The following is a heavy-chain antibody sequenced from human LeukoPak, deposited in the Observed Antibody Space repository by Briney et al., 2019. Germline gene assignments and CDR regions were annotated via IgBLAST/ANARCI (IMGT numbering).Heavy chain of an antibody. V-gene: IGHV4-39*07. D-gene: IGHD2-2*01. CDR2: IQHSGST. CDR3: ARESVSYCSSTSCRDY. Sequence: SETLALTCTVSGGSISSSNYYWGWIRQPPGKGLEWIAVIQHSGSTYYNQSLKSRVTISVDTSKNQFSLKLSSVTAADTAVYYCARESVSYCSSTSCRDYWGQGTLVTVSS. J-gene: IGHJ4*02. CDR1: GGSISSSNYY.